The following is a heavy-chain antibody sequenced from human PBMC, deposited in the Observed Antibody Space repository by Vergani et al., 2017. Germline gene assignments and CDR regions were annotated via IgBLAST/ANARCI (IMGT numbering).Heavy chain of an antibody. V-gene: IGHV3-21*01. Sequence: EVQLVESGGGLVKPGGSLRLSCAASGFTFSSYSMNWVRQAPGKGLEWVSSISSSSSYIYYADSVKGRFTISRDNAKNSLYLQMNRLRAEDTAVYYCARDPRARPDPWGQGTLVTVSS. CDR3: ARDPRARPDP. J-gene: IGHJ5*02. CDR1: GFTFSSYS. CDR2: ISSSSSYI.